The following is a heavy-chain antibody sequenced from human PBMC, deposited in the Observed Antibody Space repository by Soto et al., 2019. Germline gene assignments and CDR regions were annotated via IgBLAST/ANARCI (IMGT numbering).Heavy chain of an antibody. CDR2: LYYNAET. CDR1: GVSITSSSDY. CDR3: ARGVATKGDTYYSAMDV. Sequence: PSETLSLTCTVSGVSITSSSDYWGWISQSPGEGLEWIGSLYYNAETYYNPSLQSRVSISVDTSKNQLSLKLRSVTAADTAKYYCARGVATKGDTYYSAMDVWGHGSTVTVSS. V-gene: IGHV4-39*01. J-gene: IGHJ6*02. D-gene: IGHD5-12*01.